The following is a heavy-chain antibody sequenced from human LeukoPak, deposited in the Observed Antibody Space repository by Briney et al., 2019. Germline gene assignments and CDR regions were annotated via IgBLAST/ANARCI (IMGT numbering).Heavy chain of an antibody. J-gene: IGHJ4*02. CDR2: ISASGGTT. V-gene: IGHV3-23*01. CDR3: VRVLATTVDF. CDR1: GFTFNNYA. Sequence: PGGSLRLSCAASGFTFNNYAMSWVRQAPGKGLEWVSAISASGGTTYYADSVKGRFTISRDNAKNTLDLQMNSLRAEDTALYYCVRVLATTVDFWGQGTLVTVSS. D-gene: IGHD4-17*01.